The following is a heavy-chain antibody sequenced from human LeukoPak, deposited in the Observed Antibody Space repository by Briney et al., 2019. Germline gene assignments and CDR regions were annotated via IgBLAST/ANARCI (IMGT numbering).Heavy chain of an antibody. CDR1: GFTLSRYW. CDR2: IKHDGSEK. J-gene: IGHJ5*02. Sequence: GGPLRLSCAASGFTLSRYWMSWVRQAPGKGLEWVANIKHDGSEKYYVDSVKGRFTISRDNAKNSLYLQMNSLRGEDTAVYYCARDWSPNWFDPWGQGTPVTVSS. CDR3: ARDWSPNWFDP. V-gene: IGHV3-7*01.